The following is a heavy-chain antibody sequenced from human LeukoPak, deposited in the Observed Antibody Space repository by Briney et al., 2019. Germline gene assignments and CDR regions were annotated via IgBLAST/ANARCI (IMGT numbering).Heavy chain of an antibody. J-gene: IGHJ5*02. CDR1: GFTFTNYW. CDR3: ARLLA. Sequence: PGGSLRLSCAASGFTFTNYWMNWVRQAPGKGLEWVANIKPDGSVKYYVDSVKGRFTISRDNAKNSVYLQINSLRAEDTAVYYCARLLAWGQGTLVTVSS. CDR2: IKPDGSVK. D-gene: IGHD2/OR15-2a*01. V-gene: IGHV3-7*02.